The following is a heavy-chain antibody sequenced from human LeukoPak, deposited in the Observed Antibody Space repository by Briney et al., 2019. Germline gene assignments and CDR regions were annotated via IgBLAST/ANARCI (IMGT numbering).Heavy chain of an antibody. D-gene: IGHD3-22*01. CDR1: GFTLSSYA. V-gene: IGHV3-49*04. Sequence: SLRLSCAASGFTLSSYAMSWVRQAPGRGLEWVGFVRSKTYGGTTEYAASVKGRFTISRADSKSIAYLQVDSLNTEDTAVFLCARAYDSSGYYQAYWGQGTVVTVSS. CDR2: VRSKTYGGTT. J-gene: IGHJ4*02. CDR3: ARAYDSSGYYQAY.